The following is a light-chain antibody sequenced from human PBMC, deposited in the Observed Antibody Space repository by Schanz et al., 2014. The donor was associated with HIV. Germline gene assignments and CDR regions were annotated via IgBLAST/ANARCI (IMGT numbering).Light chain of an antibody. Sequence: QSALTQPPSVSGSPGQSVTISCTGTSSDIGTYNRVSWYQQSPGTAPKLMIYEVSKRPSGVPDRFSGSKSGNTASLTISGLQAEDEADYYCSSYTSINIVLFGGGTKLTVL. J-gene: IGLJ2*01. V-gene: IGLV2-18*02. CDR2: EVS. CDR3: SSYTSINIVL. CDR1: SSDIGTYNR.